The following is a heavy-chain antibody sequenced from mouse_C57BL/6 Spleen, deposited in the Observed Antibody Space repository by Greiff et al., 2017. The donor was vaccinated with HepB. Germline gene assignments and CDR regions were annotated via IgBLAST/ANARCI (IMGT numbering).Heavy chain of an antibody. J-gene: IGHJ3*01. CDR2: ISSGSSTI. D-gene: IGHD3-2*02. Sequence: EVHLVESGGGLVKPGGSLKLSCAASGFTFSDYGMHWVRQAPEKGLEWVAYISSGSSTIYYADTVKGRFTLSRDNAKNTLFLQMTSLRSEDTAMYYCAKKKTAQAWFAYWGQGTLVTVSA. CDR3: AKKKTAQAWFAY. CDR1: GFTFSDYG. V-gene: IGHV5-17*01.